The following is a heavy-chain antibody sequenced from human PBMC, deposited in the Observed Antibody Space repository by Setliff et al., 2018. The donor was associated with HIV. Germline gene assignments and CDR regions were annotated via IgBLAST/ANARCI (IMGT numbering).Heavy chain of an antibody. CDR2: INYSGRT. J-gene: IGHJ6*03. CDR1: GGSISSSSYS. V-gene: IGHV4-39*01. D-gene: IGHD3-3*01. CDR3: ARQKYWSGYYGEGYYYYMDV. Sequence: SETLSLTCTVSGGSISSSSYSWGWIRLPPGKGLEWTGSINYSGRTRYNASLKSRVTIFAVTPTNQFSLVLNSVTAADTALYYCARQKYWSGYYGEGYYYYMDVWGKGTTVTVSS.